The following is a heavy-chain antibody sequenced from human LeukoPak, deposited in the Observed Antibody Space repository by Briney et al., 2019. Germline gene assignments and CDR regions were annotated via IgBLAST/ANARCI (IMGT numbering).Heavy chain of an antibody. V-gene: IGHV3-23*01. CDR2: ISGSGGAT. Sequence: GGSLRLSCAASGFTFSSYAMSWVRQAPGKGLEWVSAISGSGGATYYADSVKGRFTISRDNSKNTLYLQMNSLRAEDTAVYYCVKVPVFSLTISEVVTDDAFDIWGQGTIVTVSS. D-gene: IGHD3-3*01. J-gene: IGHJ3*02. CDR1: GFTFSSYA. CDR3: VKVPVFSLTISEVVTDDAFDI.